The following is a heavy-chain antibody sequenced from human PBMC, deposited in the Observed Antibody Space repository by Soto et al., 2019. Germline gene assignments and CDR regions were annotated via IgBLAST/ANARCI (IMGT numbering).Heavy chain of an antibody. V-gene: IGHV3-30-3*01. CDR1: GFTFSSYA. CDR3: ARGVSVAGSYFQY. J-gene: IGHJ1*01. CDR2: ISYDGSNK. D-gene: IGHD6-19*01. Sequence: QVQLVESGGGVVQPGRSLRLSCAASGFTFSSYAIHWVRQAPGKGLEWVAVISYDGSNKYYADSVKGRFTISRDNSKNTLYLQMNGLRAEDTAVYYCARGVSVAGSYFQYWGQGSLVTVSS.